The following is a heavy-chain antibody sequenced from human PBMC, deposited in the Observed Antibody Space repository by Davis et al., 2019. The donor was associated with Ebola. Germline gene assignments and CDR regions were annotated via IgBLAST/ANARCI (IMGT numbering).Heavy chain of an antibody. Sequence: GGSLRPSCAASGFTFSSYSMNWVRQAPGKGLEWVSSISSSSSTIYYAASVKGRLTISRDNAKNSLYLQMNSLRDEDTAVYYCASFDYGDYVGWFDPWGQGTLVTVSS. D-gene: IGHD4-17*01. CDR2: ISSSSSTI. J-gene: IGHJ5*02. CDR1: GFTFSSYS. CDR3: ASFDYGDYVGWFDP. V-gene: IGHV3-48*02.